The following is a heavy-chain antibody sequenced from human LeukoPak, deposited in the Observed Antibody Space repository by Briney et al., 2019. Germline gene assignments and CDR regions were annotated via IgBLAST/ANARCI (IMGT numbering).Heavy chain of an antibody. Sequence: AGSLRLSCAASGFTFDDYGMSWVRQAPGKGLEWVSGINWNGGSTGYADSVKGRFTISRDNAKNSLYLQMNSLRAEDTALYYCAGDCYDGSGYSHGAFDIWGQGTMVTVSS. CDR2: INWNGGST. V-gene: IGHV3-20*04. D-gene: IGHD3-22*01. CDR1: GFTFDDYG. J-gene: IGHJ3*02. CDR3: AGDCYDGSGYSHGAFDI.